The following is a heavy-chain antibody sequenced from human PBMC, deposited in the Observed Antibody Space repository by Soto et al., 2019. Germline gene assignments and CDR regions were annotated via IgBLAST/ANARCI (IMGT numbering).Heavy chain of an antibody. CDR3: ARLDVVRFFGGNWFDP. CDR1: GGSISSGDYY. CDR2: IYYSGST. J-gene: IGHJ5*02. D-gene: IGHD3-16*01. V-gene: IGHV4-30-4*01. Sequence: PSETLSLTCTVSGGSISSGDYYWSWIRQPPGKGLEWIGYIYYSGSTYYNPSLKSRVTISVDTSKNQFSLKLSSVTAADTAVYYCARLDVVRFFGGNWFDPWGQGTLVTVSS.